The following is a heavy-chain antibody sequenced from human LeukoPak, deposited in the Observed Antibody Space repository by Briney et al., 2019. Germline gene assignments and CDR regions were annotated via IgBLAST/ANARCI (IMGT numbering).Heavy chain of an antibody. CDR2: ISWNSGSI. D-gene: IGHD5-12*01. Sequence: PGGSLRLSCAASGFTFDDYAMHWVRQAPGKGLEWVSGISWNSGSIGYADSVKGRFIISRDNAKNSLYLQMNSLRAEDTALYYCAKDLVAYSSTLYYFDYWGQGTLVTVSS. CDR3: AKDLVAYSSTLYYFDY. J-gene: IGHJ4*02. V-gene: IGHV3-9*01. CDR1: GFTFDDYA.